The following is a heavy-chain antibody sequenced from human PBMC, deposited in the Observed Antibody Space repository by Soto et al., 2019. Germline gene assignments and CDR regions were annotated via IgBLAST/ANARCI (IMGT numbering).Heavy chain of an antibody. CDR3: ARVGSIAAAGTPDY. V-gene: IGHV3-21*01. J-gene: IGHJ4*02. CDR1: GFTFSNYN. CDR2: ISGTGVYI. Sequence: GSLRLSCVASGFTFSNYNMNWVRQAPGKGLEWVSHISGTGVYIHYADAVKGRFTISRDNAKSSVYLQMNSLRAEDTAVYYCARVGSIAAAGTPDYWGQGTLVTVSS. D-gene: IGHD6-13*01.